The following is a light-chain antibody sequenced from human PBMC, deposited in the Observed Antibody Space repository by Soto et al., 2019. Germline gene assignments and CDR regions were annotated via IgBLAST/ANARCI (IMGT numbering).Light chain of an antibody. CDR2: AAS. CDR1: QTISRY. Sequence: EIQLTQSPSALSASVGDTVTITCRASQTISRYLNWYQHKPGQAPKLLIYAASSLQSGVPSRFSGGASGADFTLTISSLEPEDFATYFCQRSYSPPWTFGQGTKVEI. CDR3: QRSYSPPWT. V-gene: IGKV1-39*01. J-gene: IGKJ1*01.